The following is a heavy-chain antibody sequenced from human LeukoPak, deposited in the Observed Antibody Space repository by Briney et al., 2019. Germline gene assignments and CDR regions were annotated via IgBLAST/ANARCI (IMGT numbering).Heavy chain of an antibody. Sequence: GGSLRLSCAASGFRFSTYWMSWVRQAPGKGLEWVANIKHDGSDKYYVDSVKGRFTISRDNAKNSLYLQMNSLRAEDTAVYYCSRDDQYCSWNWGQGTLVTVSS. V-gene: IGHV3-7*05. J-gene: IGHJ4*02. CDR1: GFRFSTYW. D-gene: IGHD2-21*02. CDR2: IKHDGSDK. CDR3: SRDDQYCSWN.